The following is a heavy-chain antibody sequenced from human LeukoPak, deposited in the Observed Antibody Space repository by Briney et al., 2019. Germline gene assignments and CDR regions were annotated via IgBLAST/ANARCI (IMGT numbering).Heavy chain of an antibody. D-gene: IGHD6-13*01. Sequence: GGSLRLXCAASGFTFNNYAMSWVRQAPAKALEWVSTISGSGGSTYYADSVKGRFTISRDNSRTTLYLQMNSLRAEDTAVYYCAKDRAAPATPYNWFDPWGQGTLVTVSS. J-gene: IGHJ5*02. CDR2: ISGSGGST. CDR1: GFTFNNYA. V-gene: IGHV3-23*01. CDR3: AKDRAAPATPYNWFDP.